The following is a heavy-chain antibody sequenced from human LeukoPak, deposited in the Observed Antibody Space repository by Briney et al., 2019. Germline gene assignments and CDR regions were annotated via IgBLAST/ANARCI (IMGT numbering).Heavy chain of an antibody. CDR2: ISAYNGNT. J-gene: IGHJ5*02. V-gene: IGHV1-18*01. D-gene: IGHD3-16*01. CDR3: ARFGLARGASWFDP. Sequence: ASVKVSCKASGYTFTSYGISWVRQAPGQGLEWMGWISAYNGNTNYAQTLQGRVTMTTDTSTSTAYMELRSLRSDDTAVYYCARFGLARGASWFDPWGQGTLVTVSS. CDR1: GYTFTSYG.